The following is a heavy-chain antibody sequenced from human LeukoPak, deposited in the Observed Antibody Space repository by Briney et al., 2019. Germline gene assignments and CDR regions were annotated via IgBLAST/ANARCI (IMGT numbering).Heavy chain of an antibody. Sequence: GGSLRLSCAASGFTFSSYSMNWVRQAPGKGLEWVSSISSSSSYIYYADSVKGRFTTSRDNAKNSLYLQMNSLRAEDTAVYYCARGRDREGYCSGGSCYSYAFDIWGQGTMVTVSS. CDR2: ISSSSSYI. V-gene: IGHV3-21*01. J-gene: IGHJ3*02. D-gene: IGHD2-15*01. CDR1: GFTFSSYS. CDR3: ARGRDREGYCSGGSCYSYAFDI.